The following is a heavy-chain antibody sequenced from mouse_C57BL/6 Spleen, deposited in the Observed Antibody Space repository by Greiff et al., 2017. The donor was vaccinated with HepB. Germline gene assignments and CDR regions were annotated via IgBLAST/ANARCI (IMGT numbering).Heavy chain of an antibody. Sequence: VHLVESGAELVKPGASVKISCKASGYAFSSYWMNWVKQRPGKGLEWIGQIYPGDGDTNYNGKFKGKATLTADKSSSTAYMQLSSLTSEDSAVYFCARNAYYSNYFFAYWGQGTLVTVSA. CDR3: ARNAYYSNYFFAY. D-gene: IGHD2-5*01. V-gene: IGHV1-80*01. CDR1: GYAFSSYW. J-gene: IGHJ3*01. CDR2: IYPGDGDT.